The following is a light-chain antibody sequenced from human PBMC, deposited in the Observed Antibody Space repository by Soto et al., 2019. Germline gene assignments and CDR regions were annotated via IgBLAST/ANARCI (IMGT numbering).Light chain of an antibody. CDR3: YSAADNKLEV. V-gene: IGLV3-27*01. CDR2: KDS. J-gene: IGLJ3*02. CDR1: VLAKKY. Sequence: SYELTQPSSVSVSPGQTARITCSGDVLAKKYARWFQQKPGQAPVLVIYKDSERPSGIPERFSGSSSGTTVTLTISGAQVEDEADYYCYSAADNKLEVFGGGTKLTVL.